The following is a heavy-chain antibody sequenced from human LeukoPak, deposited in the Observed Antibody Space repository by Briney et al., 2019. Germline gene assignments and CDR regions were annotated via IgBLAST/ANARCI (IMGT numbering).Heavy chain of an antibody. V-gene: IGHV4-31*03. CDR1: GGSISSGGYY. J-gene: IGHJ3*01. CDR2: MYVRGTT. Sequence: SETLSLTCTVSGGSISSGGYYWSWICQYPGKGLEWIGNMYVRGTTYYNPSLKSRLSISVDTSKNQFSLNLRSVTAADTAVYYCARDAWLQSSRAFDLWGQGTMVTVSS. CDR3: ARDAWLQSSRAFDL. D-gene: IGHD5-24*01.